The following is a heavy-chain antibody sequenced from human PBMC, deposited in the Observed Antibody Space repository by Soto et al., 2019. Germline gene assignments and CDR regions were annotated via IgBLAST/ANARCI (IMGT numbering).Heavy chain of an antibody. Sequence: PSEPLSLTCAVSGGSISNGGYSWSLIRQPPGKGLEWIGYIYHSGSTYYNPSLKSRVTISVGRSKNQFSLKLSSVTAADTAVYYCARGGRHCSSTSCYKEKTYNWFDPWGQGTLVTVSS. CDR3: ARGGRHCSSTSCYKEKTYNWFDP. J-gene: IGHJ5*02. CDR1: GGSISNGGYS. V-gene: IGHV4-30-2*01. CDR2: IYHSGST. D-gene: IGHD2-2*02.